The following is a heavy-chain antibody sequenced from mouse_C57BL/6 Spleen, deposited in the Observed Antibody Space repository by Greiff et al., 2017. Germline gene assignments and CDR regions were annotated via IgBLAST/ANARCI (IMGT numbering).Heavy chain of an antibody. CDR2: INPNYGTT. CDR1: GYSFTDYN. J-gene: IGHJ3*01. V-gene: IGHV1-39*01. Sequence: EVQLQQSGPELVKPGASVKISCKASGYSFTDYNMNWVKQSNGKSLEWIGVINPNYGTTSYNQKFKGKATLTVDQSSSTAYMPLNSLTSEDSAVYYCAICYIPTGAWFAYWGQGTLVTVSA. CDR3: AICYIPTGAWFAY. D-gene: IGHD1-3*01.